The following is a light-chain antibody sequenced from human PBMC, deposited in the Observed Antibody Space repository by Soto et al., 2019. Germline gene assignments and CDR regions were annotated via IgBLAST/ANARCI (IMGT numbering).Light chain of an antibody. CDR2: DAS. J-gene: IGKJ1*01. V-gene: IGKV3-11*01. CDR1: LSVSSY. CDR3: QQRGNRPPWT. Sequence: EIVLTQSPATLSLSPGERATLSCRASLSVSSYLAWYQHKPGQAPRLLIDDASNRATGIPARFSGSGSGTDGTPTISSLEPEDLAVYYCQQRGNRPPWTFGQGTKVDIK.